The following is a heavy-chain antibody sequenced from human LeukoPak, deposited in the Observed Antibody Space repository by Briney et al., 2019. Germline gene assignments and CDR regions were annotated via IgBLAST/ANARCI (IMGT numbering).Heavy chain of an antibody. J-gene: IGHJ4*02. CDR1: GFTFSSYA. Sequence: GGSLRLSCAASGFTFSSYAMHWVRQASGKGLEWVAVISYDGSNKYYADSVKGRFTISRDNSKNTLYLQMNSLRAEDTAVYYCARSWGVIVVARLDYWGQGTLVTVSS. CDR3: ARSWGVIVVARLDY. CDR2: ISYDGSNK. D-gene: IGHD3-22*01. V-gene: IGHV3-30*04.